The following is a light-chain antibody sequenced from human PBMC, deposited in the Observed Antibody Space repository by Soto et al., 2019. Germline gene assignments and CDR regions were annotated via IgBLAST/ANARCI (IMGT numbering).Light chain of an antibody. CDR2: EVS. J-gene: IGLJ1*01. V-gene: IGLV2-14*01. Sequence: QSVLTQPASVSGSPGQSITISCTGTSNDVGGYNYVSWYQHHPGKAPKLMIYEVSDRPSGVSNRFSGSKSGNTASLTISGPQAEDEADYYCSSYTGSNIRYVFGTGTKVTVL. CDR1: SNDVGGYNY. CDR3: SSYTGSNIRYV.